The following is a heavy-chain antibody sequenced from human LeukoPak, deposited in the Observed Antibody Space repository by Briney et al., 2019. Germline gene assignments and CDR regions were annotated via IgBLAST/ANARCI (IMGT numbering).Heavy chain of an antibody. CDR1: GGSISSSSYY. V-gene: IGHV4-39*07. CDR2: IYYSGST. CDR3: ARDRTMVRGVMVHYGMDV. J-gene: IGHJ6*02. D-gene: IGHD3-10*01. Sequence: NPSETLSLTCTVSGGSISSSSYYWGWIRQPPGKGLEWIGNIYYSGSTYYNPSLKSRVTISVDTSKNQFSLKLSSVTAADTAVYYCARDRTMVRGVMVHYGMDVWGQGTTVTVSS.